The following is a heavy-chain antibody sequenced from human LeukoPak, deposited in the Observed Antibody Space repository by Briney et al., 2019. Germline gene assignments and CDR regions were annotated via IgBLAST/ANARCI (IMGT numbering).Heavy chain of an antibody. CDR3: ARGLKEYDILTGYWSDAFDI. V-gene: IGHV1-8*01. CDR1: GYTFTSYD. D-gene: IGHD3-9*01. J-gene: IGHJ3*02. Sequence: ASVKVSCKASGYTFTSYDMNWVRQATGQGLEWMGWMNPNSGNTGYAQKFQGRVTMTRNTSISTAYMELSSLRSEDTAVYYCARGLKEYDILTGYWSDAFDIWGQGTMVTVSS. CDR2: MNPNSGNT.